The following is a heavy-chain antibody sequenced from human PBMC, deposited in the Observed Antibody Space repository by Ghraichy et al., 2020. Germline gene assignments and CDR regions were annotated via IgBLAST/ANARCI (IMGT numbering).Heavy chain of an antibody. V-gene: IGHV1-58*01. CDR3: AADPNYYDSSGYRGYYGMDV. Sequence: SVKVSCKASGFTFTSSAVQWVRQARGQRLEWIGWIVVGSGNTNYAQKFQERVTITRDMSTSTAYMELSSLRSEDTAVYYCAADPNYYDSSGYRGYYGMDVWGQGTTVTVSS. J-gene: IGHJ6*02. CDR2: IVVGSGNT. D-gene: IGHD3-22*01. CDR1: GFTFTSSA.